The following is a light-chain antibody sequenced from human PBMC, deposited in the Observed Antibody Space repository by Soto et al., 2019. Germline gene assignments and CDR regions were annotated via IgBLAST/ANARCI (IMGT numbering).Light chain of an antibody. J-gene: IGKJ4*01. CDR1: QSVSDY. Sequence: EVVLTQSPASLSLSPGDRATLSCRADQSVSDYLAWYQQKPGQPPRLLFSDASSRATGVPHRFSAGGSGTDFTLIISSLQPEDFAVYYCQQRVNWPPTFGGGTKVEI. CDR3: QQRVNWPPT. V-gene: IGKV3-11*01. CDR2: DAS.